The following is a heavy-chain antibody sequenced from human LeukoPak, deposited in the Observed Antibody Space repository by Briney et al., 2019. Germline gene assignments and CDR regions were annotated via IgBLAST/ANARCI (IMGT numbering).Heavy chain of an antibody. D-gene: IGHD2-2*01. V-gene: IGHV3-23*01. CDR2: ISGSGGST. CDR1: GFTFSSYA. CDR3: AKGVVPAARPYYFDY. J-gene: IGHJ4*02. Sequence: GGSLRLSCAASGFTFSSYAMSWVRQAPGKGLGWVPAISGSGGSTYYADSVKGRFTISRDNSKNTLYLQMNSLRAEDTAVYYCAKGVVPAARPYYFDYWGQGTLVTVSS.